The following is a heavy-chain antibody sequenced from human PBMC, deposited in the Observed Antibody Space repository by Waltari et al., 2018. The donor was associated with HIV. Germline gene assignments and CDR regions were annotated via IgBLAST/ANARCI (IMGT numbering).Heavy chain of an antibody. CDR2: IYYSGST. J-gene: IGHJ5*02. V-gene: IGHV4-31*03. D-gene: IGHD3-22*01. CDR3: ARGGKSSYYYDSSPNWFDP. Sequence: QVQLQESGPGLVKPSQTLSLTCTVSGGSISSGGYYWSWIRQHPGKGLEWIGFIYYSGSTYYNPSLKRRVTISVDTSKNQFSLKLSSVTAADTAVYYCARGGKSSYYYDSSPNWFDPWGQGTLVAVSS. CDR1: GGSISSGGYY.